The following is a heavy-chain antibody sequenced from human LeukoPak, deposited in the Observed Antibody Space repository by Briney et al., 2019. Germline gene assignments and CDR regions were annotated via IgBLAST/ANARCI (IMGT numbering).Heavy chain of an antibody. Sequence: PSETLSLTCTVSGGSISSSSYYWGWIRQPPGKGLEWIGSICYSGSTYYNPSLKSRVTISVDTSKNQFSLKLSSVTAADTAVYYCAREAAAGTLDYWGQGTLVTVSS. CDR1: GGSISSSSYY. J-gene: IGHJ4*02. CDR2: ICYSGST. V-gene: IGHV4-39*01. CDR3: AREAAAGTLDY. D-gene: IGHD6-13*01.